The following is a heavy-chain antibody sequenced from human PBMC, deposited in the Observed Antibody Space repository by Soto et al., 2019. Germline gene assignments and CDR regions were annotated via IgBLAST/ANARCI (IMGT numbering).Heavy chain of an antibody. Sequence: GGSLRLSCAASGFTFSSYALSWVRQAPGKGLEWVSAVSSGGGSTYYADSVKGRFTISRDNSKNTVFLQMNSLRAEDTAVYYCAKGGTFFGPDYWGQGTLVTVYS. D-gene: IGHD3-3*01. CDR3: AKGGTFFGPDY. J-gene: IGHJ4*02. CDR1: GFTFSSYA. CDR2: VSSGGGST. V-gene: IGHV3-23*01.